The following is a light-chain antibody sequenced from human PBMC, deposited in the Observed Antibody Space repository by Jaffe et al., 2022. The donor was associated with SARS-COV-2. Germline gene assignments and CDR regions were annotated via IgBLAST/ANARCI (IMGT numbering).Light chain of an antibody. CDR2: EVT. V-gene: IGLV2-8*01. CDR3: SSYAGDYIT. CDR1: SSDVGGYNY. J-gene: IGLJ2*01. Sequence: QSALTQPPSASGSPGQSVTITCTGTSSDVGGYNYVSWYRQHPGKAPKLMIYEVTKRPSGVPDRFSGSKSGNTASLTVSGLQADDEADYYCSSYAGDYITFGGGTKLTVL.